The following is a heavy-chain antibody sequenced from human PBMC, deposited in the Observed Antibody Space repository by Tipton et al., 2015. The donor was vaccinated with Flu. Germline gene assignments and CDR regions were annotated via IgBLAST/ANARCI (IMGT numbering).Heavy chain of an antibody. J-gene: IGHJ4*02. CDR2: IFTSGRT. CDR3: ARGIPTYCTGGTCFDGDFDS. D-gene: IGHD2-15*01. CDR1: GGSISSGSYY. Sequence: TLSLTCTVSGGSISSGSYYWNWIRQPAGNGLEWIGRIFTSGRTNYNPSLKSRVTISLVTSKNQFSLKLNSVTAADTAVYYCARGIPTYCTGGTCFDGDFDSWGQGTLVTVSS. V-gene: IGHV4-61*02.